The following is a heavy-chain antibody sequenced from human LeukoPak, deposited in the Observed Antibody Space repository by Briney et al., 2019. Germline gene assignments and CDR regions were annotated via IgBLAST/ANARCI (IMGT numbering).Heavy chain of an antibody. CDR2: ISWNSGSI. V-gene: IGHV3-9*01. J-gene: IGHJ4*02. D-gene: IGHD1-7*01. CDR1: GFTFSSYE. Sequence: GGSLRLSCAASGFTFSSYEMNWVRQAPGKGLEWVSGISWNSGSIGYADSVKGRFTISRDNAKNSLYLQMNSLRAEDTALYYCAKGTQTRFDYWGQGTLVTVSS. CDR3: AKGTQTRFDY.